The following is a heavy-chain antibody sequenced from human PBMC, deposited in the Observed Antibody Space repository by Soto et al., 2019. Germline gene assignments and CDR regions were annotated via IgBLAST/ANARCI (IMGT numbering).Heavy chain of an antibody. CDR3: AKTTAQNYYDSSGHDY. J-gene: IGHJ4*02. CDR2: ISYDGSNK. Sequence: LRLSCAASGFTFRSYGMHWVRQAPGKGLEWVAVISYDGSNKYYADSVKGQFTISRDNSKNTLYLQMNSLRAEDTAVYYCAKTTAQNYYDSSGHDYWGQGTLVTVSS. V-gene: IGHV3-30*18. CDR1: GFTFRSYG. D-gene: IGHD3-22*01.